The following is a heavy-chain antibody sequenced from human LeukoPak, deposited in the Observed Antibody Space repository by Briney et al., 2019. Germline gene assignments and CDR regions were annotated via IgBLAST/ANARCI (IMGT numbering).Heavy chain of an antibody. J-gene: IGHJ6*02. CDR2: ISSSSSYI. CDR1: GFTFSSYS. Sequence: PGGSLRLSCAASGFTFSSYSMNWVRQAPGKGLEWVSSISSSSSYIYYADSVKGRFTISRDNAKNSLYLQMNSLRAEDTAVYYCARDLPTYSSSWYYYYGMDVWGQGTTVTVSS. V-gene: IGHV3-21*01. CDR3: ARDLPTYSSSWYYYYGMDV. D-gene: IGHD6-13*01.